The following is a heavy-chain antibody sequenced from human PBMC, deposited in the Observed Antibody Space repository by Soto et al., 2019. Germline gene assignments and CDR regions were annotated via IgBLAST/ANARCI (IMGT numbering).Heavy chain of an antibody. Sequence: PSETLSLTCTVSGGSISSYYWSWIRQPPGKGLEWIGYIYYSGSTNYNPSLKSRVTISVDTSKNQFSLKLSSVTAADTAVYYRARDLAGYDFWSGYSNYYGMDVWGQGTTVTVS. CDR1: GGSISSYY. V-gene: IGHV4-59*01. CDR3: ARDLAGYDFWSGYSNYYGMDV. D-gene: IGHD3-3*01. J-gene: IGHJ6*02. CDR2: IYYSGST.